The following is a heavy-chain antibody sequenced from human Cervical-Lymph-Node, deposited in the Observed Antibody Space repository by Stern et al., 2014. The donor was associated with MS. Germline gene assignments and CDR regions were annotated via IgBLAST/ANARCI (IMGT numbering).Heavy chain of an antibody. CDR3: ARDQRGITIFGVITDYYYLGMDV. V-gene: IGHV1-2*02. D-gene: IGHD3-3*01. CDR1: GDTFTGYY. CDR2: IYPDTGGT. Sequence: VQLVASGAEVKKPGASVKVSCKTSGDTFTGYYINWVRQAPGQGLEWMGWIYPDTGGTKYAQTFQDRVTMSRDTSISTAYVELSSLTSDDTAVYYCARDQRGITIFGVITDYYYLGMDVWGQGTTVTVSS. J-gene: IGHJ6*02.